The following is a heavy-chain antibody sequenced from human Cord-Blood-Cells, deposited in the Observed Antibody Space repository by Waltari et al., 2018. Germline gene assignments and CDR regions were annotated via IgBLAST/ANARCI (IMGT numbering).Heavy chain of an antibody. V-gene: IGHV4-61*09. J-gene: IGHJ6*02. CDR1: GGSIRRGSYY. CDR3: ASSHGSYYYYYGMDV. Sequence: QVQLQESGPGLVKPSQTLSLTCPVSGGSIRRGSYYRSWLRQPAGKGLEWIGYIYTSGSTNYNPSLKSRVTISVDTSKNQFSLKLSSVTAADTAVYYCASSHGSYYYYYGMDVWGQGTTVTVSS. CDR2: IYTSGST. D-gene: IGHD5-18*01.